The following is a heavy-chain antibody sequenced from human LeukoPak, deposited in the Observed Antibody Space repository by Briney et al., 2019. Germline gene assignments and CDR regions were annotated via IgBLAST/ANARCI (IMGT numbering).Heavy chain of an antibody. CDR3: ARVSHSRVDY. J-gene: IGHJ4*02. D-gene: IGHD3-22*01. V-gene: IGHV3-11*01. Sequence: GGSLRLSCAASGFTFSDYYMTWIRQAPGKGLEWVSYISSSTGGAIYYTDSVKGRFTISRDNAKNSLFLQMNSLRAEDTAVYFCARVSHSRVDYWGQGTLVTVSS. CDR1: GFTFSDYY. CDR2: ISSSTGGAI.